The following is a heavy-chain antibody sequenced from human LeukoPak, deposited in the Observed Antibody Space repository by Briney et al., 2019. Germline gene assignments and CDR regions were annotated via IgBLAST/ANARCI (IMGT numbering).Heavy chain of an antibody. Sequence: SETLSLTCTVSGGSISSGGYYWSWIRQHPGKGLEWIGYIYYSGSTYYNPSLKSRVTISVDTSKNQFSLKLSSVTAADTAVYYCASMIVVPPEYFQHWGQGTLVTVSS. V-gene: IGHV4-31*03. CDR3: ASMIVVPPEYFQH. D-gene: IGHD3-22*01. J-gene: IGHJ1*01. CDR2: IYYSGST. CDR1: GGSISSGGYY.